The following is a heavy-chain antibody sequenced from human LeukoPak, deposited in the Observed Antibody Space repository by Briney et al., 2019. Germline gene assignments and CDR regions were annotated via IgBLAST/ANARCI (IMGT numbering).Heavy chain of an antibody. D-gene: IGHD3-22*01. J-gene: IGHJ4*02. CDR1: GGSISSYY. V-gene: IGHV4-59*01. CDR3: ARAGSSAYLIDY. Sequence: KPSETLSLTCTVSGGSISSYYWSWIRQPPGKGLEWIGYTYYSGSTNYNPSLKSRVTISVDTSKNQFSLKLTSVTAADTAVYYCARAGSSAYLIDYWGQGTLVTVSS. CDR2: TYYSGST.